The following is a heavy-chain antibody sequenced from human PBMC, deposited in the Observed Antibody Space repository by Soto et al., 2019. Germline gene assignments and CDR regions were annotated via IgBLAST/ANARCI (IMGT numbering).Heavy chain of an antibody. D-gene: IGHD3-22*01. Sequence: QVQLVQSGAEVKKPGASVKVSCKASGYTFTSYDINWVRQATGQGLEWMGWTNPNSGNTGYAKKSQGRVTMTRNPYIRTRNLALSSLTIEDTAVYYCARDRSGYCDNWGQGTRVTVSS. J-gene: IGHJ4*02. CDR1: GYTFTSYD. CDR3: ARDRSGYCDN. CDR2: TNPNSGNT. V-gene: IGHV1-8*01.